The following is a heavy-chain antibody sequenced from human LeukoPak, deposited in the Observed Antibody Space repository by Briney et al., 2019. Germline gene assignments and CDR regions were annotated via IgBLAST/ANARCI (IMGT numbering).Heavy chain of an antibody. Sequence: SETLSLTCIVSGGSITSSYYWAWIRQPPGKGLEWIGSIYYSGSTYYNPSLKSRVTISVDTSKNQFSLKLSSVTAADTAVYYCARSSSETNWFDPWGQGTLVTVSS. V-gene: IGHV4-39*01. J-gene: IGHJ5*02. CDR3: ARSSSETNWFDP. CDR2: IYYSGST. D-gene: IGHD6-6*01. CDR1: GGSITSSYY.